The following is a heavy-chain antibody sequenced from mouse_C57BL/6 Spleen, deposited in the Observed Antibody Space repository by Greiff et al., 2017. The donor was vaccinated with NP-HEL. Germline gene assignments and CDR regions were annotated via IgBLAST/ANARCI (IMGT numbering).Heavy chain of an antibody. CDR3: AGPYYSNYVWYFDV. J-gene: IGHJ1*03. CDR2: IHPNSGST. Sequence: QVQLQQPGAELVKPGASVKLSCKASGYTFTSYWMHWVKQRPGQGLEWIGMIHPNSGSTNYNEKFKSKATLTVDKSSSTAYMQLSSLTSEDSAVYYCAGPYYSNYVWYFDVWGTGTTVTVSS. V-gene: IGHV1-64*01. D-gene: IGHD2-5*01. CDR1: GYTFTSYW.